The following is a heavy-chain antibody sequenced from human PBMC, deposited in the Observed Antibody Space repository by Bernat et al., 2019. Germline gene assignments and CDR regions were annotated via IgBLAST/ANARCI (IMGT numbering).Heavy chain of an antibody. D-gene: IGHD1-26*01. CDR2: IRYRGNT. V-gene: IGHV4-39*01. Sequence: QLQLQESGPGLVNPSETLSLTCSVSGDSITSSSYYWGWIRQPPGKGLEWIASIRYRGNTYYNPSLKSRVTISVDTSKNQFSLNLSSVTAADTAVYYCGRRSGTFANKRFDYWGQGTLVTVSS. CDR3: GRRSGTFANKRFDY. CDR1: GDSITSSSYY. J-gene: IGHJ4*02.